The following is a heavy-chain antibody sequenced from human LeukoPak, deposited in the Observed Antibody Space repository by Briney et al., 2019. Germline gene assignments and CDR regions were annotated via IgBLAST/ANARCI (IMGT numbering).Heavy chain of an antibody. J-gene: IGHJ6*02. Sequence: SVKVSCKASGFTFTSSAVQWVRQARGQRLEWIGWIVVGSGNPNYAQKFQERVTITRDMSTSTAYMELSSLRSEDTAVYYCAADLGYYDSSTYGMDVWGQGTTVTVSS. CDR2: IVVGSGNP. V-gene: IGHV1-58*01. CDR3: AADLGYYDSSTYGMDV. D-gene: IGHD3-22*01. CDR1: GFTFTSSA.